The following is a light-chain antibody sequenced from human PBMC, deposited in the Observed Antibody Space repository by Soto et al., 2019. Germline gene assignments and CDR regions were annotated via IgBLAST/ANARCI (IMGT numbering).Light chain of an antibody. CDR3: SAYAGSNTLV. V-gene: IGLV2-8*01. J-gene: IGLJ1*01. CDR2: EVT. Sequence: QSALAQPPSASGYPGQSVTISCTGTSSDVGDNYVSWYQQHLGKATKLSIYEVTLRPSGVPDRFSGSKSGNTASLTVSGLQSDDEADYYCSAYAGSNTLVFGTGTKVTVL. CDR1: SSDVGDNY.